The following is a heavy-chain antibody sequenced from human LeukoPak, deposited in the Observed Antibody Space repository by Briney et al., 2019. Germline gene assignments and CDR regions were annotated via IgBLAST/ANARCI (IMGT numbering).Heavy chain of an antibody. CDR1: GFTFDDYA. D-gene: IGHD5-12*01. J-gene: IGHJ3*02. CDR2: ISSSSSYI. Sequence: KPGGSLRLSCAASGFTFDDYAMHWVRQAPGKGLEWVSSISSSSSYIYYADSVKGRFTISRDNAKNSLYLQMNSLRAEDTAVYYCARVVATILNDAFDIWGQGTMVTVSS. CDR3: ARVVATILNDAFDI. V-gene: IGHV3-21*01.